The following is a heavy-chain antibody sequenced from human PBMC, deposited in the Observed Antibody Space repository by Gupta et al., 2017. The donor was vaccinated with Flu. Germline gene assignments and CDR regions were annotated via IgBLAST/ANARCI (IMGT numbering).Heavy chain of an antibody. J-gene: IGHJ4*02. V-gene: IGHV3-21*01. CDR2: ISSSSSYI. Sequence: EVQLVESGGGLVKPGGSLRLSCAASGFTFSRYSMTWVRQAPGKGLEWVSSISSSSSYIYYADSVKGRFTISRDNAKNSLYLQMNSLRAEDTAVYYCARDVYCSSTSCYTDKHFDYWGQGTLVTVSS. CDR1: GFTFSRYS. D-gene: IGHD2-2*02. CDR3: ARDVYCSSTSCYTDKHFDY.